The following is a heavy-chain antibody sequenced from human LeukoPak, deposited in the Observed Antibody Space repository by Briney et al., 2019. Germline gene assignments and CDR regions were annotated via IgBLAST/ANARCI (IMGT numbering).Heavy chain of an antibody. V-gene: IGHV5-51*01. CDR2: IYPGDSDT. CDR1: GYSFTSYW. J-gene: IGHJ4*02. Sequence: GEPLQISCKGSGYSFTSYWSGWVREMPGKVLEWMGIIYPGDSDTRYSPSFQGQVTISADKSISTAYLQWSSLKASDTAMYYCARRQTHNYDILTGPFDYWGQGTLVTVSS. D-gene: IGHD3-9*01. CDR3: ARRQTHNYDILTGPFDY.